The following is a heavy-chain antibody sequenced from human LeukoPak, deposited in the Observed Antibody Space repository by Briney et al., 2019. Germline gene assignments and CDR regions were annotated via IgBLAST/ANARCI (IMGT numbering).Heavy chain of an antibody. CDR2: ISGSGGST. CDR3: AKDALDCSSTSCYAPMDY. D-gene: IGHD2-2*01. Sequence: GGSLRLSCAASGFTFSSYAMSWVRQAPGKGLEWVSAISGSGGSTYYADSVKGRFTISRDNSKNTLYLQMNSLRAKDTAVYYCAKDALDCSSTSCYAPMDYWGQGTLVTVSS. J-gene: IGHJ4*02. CDR1: GFTFSSYA. V-gene: IGHV3-23*01.